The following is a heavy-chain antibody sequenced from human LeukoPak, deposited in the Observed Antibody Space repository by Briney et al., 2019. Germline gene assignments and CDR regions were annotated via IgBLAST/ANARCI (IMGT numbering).Heavy chain of an antibody. Sequence: GGSLRLSCAASGFTFSSYWMHWVRQAPGKGLVWVSRINSDGSSTSYADSVKGRFTISRDNAKNTLYLQMNSLRAEDTAVYYCAKDEAVAGTVNGMDVWGQGTTVTVSS. V-gene: IGHV3-74*01. CDR3: AKDEAVAGTVNGMDV. CDR2: INSDGSST. J-gene: IGHJ6*02. D-gene: IGHD6-19*01. CDR1: GFTFSSYW.